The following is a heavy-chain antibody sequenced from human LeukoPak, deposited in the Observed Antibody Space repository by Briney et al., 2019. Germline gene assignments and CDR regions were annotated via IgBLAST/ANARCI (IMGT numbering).Heavy chain of an antibody. Sequence: GGSLRLSCAASGFTFSSYAMSWVRQAPGKGLEWVSAISGSGGSTYYADSVKGRFTISRDNSKNTLYLQMNSLRAEDTAVYYRSQYCGTTTCREYYYVMDIWGQGTAVTVSS. CDR3: SQYCGTTTCREYYYVMDI. CDR1: GFTFSSYA. CDR2: ISGSGGST. D-gene: IGHD2-2*01. V-gene: IGHV3-23*01. J-gene: IGHJ6*02.